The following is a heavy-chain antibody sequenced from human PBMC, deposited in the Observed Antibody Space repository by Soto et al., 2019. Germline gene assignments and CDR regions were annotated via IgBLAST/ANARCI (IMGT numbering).Heavy chain of an antibody. CDR1: GGSISSSSYY. D-gene: IGHD3-10*01. V-gene: IGHV4-39*01. CDR2: IYYSGST. J-gene: IGHJ3*02. CDR3: ARPRSGAFDI. Sequence: QLQLQESGPGLVKPSETLSLTCTVSGGSISSSSYYWGWIRQPPGEGLEWIGSIYYSGSTYYNPSLKSRVTISVDTSKNQFSLKLSSVTAADTAVYYCARPRSGAFDIWGQGTMVTVSS.